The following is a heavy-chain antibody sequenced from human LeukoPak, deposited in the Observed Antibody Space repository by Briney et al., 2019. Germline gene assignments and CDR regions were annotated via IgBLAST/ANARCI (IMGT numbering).Heavy chain of an antibody. D-gene: IGHD1-1*01. V-gene: IGHV3-23*01. CDR1: GFTFSSYA. J-gene: IGHJ6*03. Sequence: AGGSLRLSCAASGFTFSSYAMSWVRQAPGKGLEWVSAISGSGGSTYYADSVKGRFTISRDNSKNTLYLQMNSLRAEDTAVYYCARPDIKLDYHYYYYMDVWGRGTTVTVSS. CDR3: ARPDIKLDYHYYYYMDV. CDR2: ISGSGGST.